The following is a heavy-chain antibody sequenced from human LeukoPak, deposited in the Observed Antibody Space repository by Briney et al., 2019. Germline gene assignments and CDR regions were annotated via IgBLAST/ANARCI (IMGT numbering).Heavy chain of an antibody. CDR3: AKSSGSLFDP. D-gene: IGHD3-10*01. J-gene: IGHJ5*02. Sequence: PSETLSLTCTVSGGSISSSSYYWGWIRQPPGKGLEWIGSIYHSGSTYYNPSLKSRVTMSADTSKNQFSLRLSSVTAADTAVYYCAKSSGSLFDPWGQGTLVTVSS. CDR2: IYHSGST. CDR1: GGSISSSSYY. V-gene: IGHV4-39*07.